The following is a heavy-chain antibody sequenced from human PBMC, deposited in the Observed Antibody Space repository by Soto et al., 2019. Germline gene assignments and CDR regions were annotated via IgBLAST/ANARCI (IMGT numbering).Heavy chain of an antibody. V-gene: IGHV3-49*03. D-gene: IGHD2-8*01. J-gene: IGHJ3*02. CDR2: IRSKAYGGTT. Sequence: PGGSLRLSCTASGFTFGDYAMSWFRQAPGKGLEWVGFIRSKAYGGTTEYAASVKGRFTISRDDSKSIAYLQMNSLKTEDTAVYYCTADCTNGVCYVGDAFDIWGQGTMVTVSS. CDR1: GFTFGDYA. CDR3: TADCTNGVCYVGDAFDI.